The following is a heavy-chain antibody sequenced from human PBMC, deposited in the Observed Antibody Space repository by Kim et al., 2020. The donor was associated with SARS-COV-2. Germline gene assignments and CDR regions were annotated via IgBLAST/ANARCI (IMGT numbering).Heavy chain of an antibody. J-gene: IGHJ5*02. D-gene: IGHD1-26*01. V-gene: IGHV1-3*04. CDR3: TRGLSGGFDP. CDR1: GYTFTRHS. CDR2: INIVYDKT. Sequence: ASVKVSCKASGYTFTRHSIHWVRQAPGQGLEWMGWINIVYDKTKSSQRFQGRLTITRDTSASTAYMELSSLTSEDTGIYYCTRGLSGGFDPWGQGTLVTVSS.